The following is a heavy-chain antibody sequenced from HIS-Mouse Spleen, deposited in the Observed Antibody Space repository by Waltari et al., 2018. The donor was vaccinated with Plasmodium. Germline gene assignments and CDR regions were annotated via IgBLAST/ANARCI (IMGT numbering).Heavy chain of an antibody. V-gene: IGHV4-34*01. CDR3: ARVIPLGIPHFDY. D-gene: IGHD7-27*01. Sequence: QVQLQQWGAGLLKPSETLSPTCAVYGGSFSGYYWGWIRQPPGKGLEWIGEINHSGSTNYNPSLKSRVTISVDTSKNQFSLKLSSVTAADTAVYYCARVIPLGIPHFDYWGQGTLATVSS. J-gene: IGHJ4*02. CDR1: GGSFSGYY. CDR2: INHSGST.